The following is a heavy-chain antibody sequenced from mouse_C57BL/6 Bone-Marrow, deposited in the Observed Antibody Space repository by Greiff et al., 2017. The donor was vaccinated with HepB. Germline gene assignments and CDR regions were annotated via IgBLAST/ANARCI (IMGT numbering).Heavy chain of an antibody. CDR1: GYSITSGYY. V-gene: IGHV3-6*01. CDR2: ISYDGSN. J-gene: IGHJ2*01. CDR3: ARKFTKDYFDY. Sequence: VQLQQSGPGLVKPSQSLSLTCSVTGYSITSGYYWNWIRQFPGNKLEWMGYISYDGSNNYNPSLKNRISITRDTSKNQFFLKLNSVTTEDTATYYCARKFTKDYFDYWGQGTTLTVSS. D-gene: IGHD1-1*01.